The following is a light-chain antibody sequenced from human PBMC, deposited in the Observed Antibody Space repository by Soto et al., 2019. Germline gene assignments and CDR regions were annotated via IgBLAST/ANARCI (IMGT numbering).Light chain of an antibody. Sequence: EIVLTQSADTLSLSPGERATLSCRASQSVSSSHLAWYQQRLGQAPRLLLYRASSRATGIPDRFSGSGSGTDFTLTISRLEPEDSAVYYCQHYGSSPREVTFGQGTKLEI. CDR1: QSVSSSH. CDR3: QHYGSSPREVT. J-gene: IGKJ2*01. CDR2: RAS. V-gene: IGKV3-20*01.